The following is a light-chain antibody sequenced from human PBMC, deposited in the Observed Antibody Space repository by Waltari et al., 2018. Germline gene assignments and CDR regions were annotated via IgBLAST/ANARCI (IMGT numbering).Light chain of an antibody. CDR3: CSYAGSSTHVL. CDR2: DVS. Sequence: QSALTQPASVSGSPGQSITISCTGTSSDVGGYNYVSWYQQYPDKAPNLMLYDVSKRPSGVSNRFSGSKSGNTASLTISGLQAEDEADYYCCSYAGSSTHVLFGGGTKLTVL. V-gene: IGLV2-23*02. CDR1: SSDVGGYNY. J-gene: IGLJ2*01.